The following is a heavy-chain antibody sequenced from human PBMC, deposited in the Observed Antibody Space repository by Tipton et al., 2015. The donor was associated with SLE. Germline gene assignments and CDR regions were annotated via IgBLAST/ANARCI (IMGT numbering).Heavy chain of an antibody. V-gene: IGHV3-53*05. CDR2: IYSGGST. CDR3: AREEPIAVAGLDY. J-gene: IGHJ4*02. D-gene: IGHD6-19*01. CDR1: GLTVSSNY. Sequence: SLRLSCAASGLTVSSNYMSWVRQAPGKGLEWVSFIYSGGSTDYADSVKGGFTISRDNSKNTLYLQMNSLRAEDTAVYYCAREEPIAVAGLDYWGQGTLVTVSS.